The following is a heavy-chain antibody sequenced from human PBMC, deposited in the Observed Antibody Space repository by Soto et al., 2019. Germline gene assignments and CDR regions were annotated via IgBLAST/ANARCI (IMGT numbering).Heavy chain of an antibody. Sequence: QVQLVQSGAEVKKPGSSVKVSCKASGGTFSSYTISWVRQAPGQGLEWMGRIIPILGIANYAQKVQGRVTITADKSTSTAYMELSSLRSEDTAVYYCARLGSNWNGDVWGQGTTVTVSS. CDR2: IIPILGIA. D-gene: IGHD1-20*01. CDR3: ARLGSNWNGDV. J-gene: IGHJ6*02. V-gene: IGHV1-69*02. CDR1: GGTFSSYT.